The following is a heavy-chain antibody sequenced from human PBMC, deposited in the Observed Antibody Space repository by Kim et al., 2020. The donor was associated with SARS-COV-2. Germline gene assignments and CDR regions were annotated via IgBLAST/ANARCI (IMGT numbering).Heavy chain of an antibody. Sequence: YADHVKGRFTNSRANSKNTLYLQMNSLRAEDTAVYYCAKVSPYYPDAFDIWGQGTMVTVSS. CDR3: AKVSPYYPDAFDI. V-gene: IGHV3-23*01. J-gene: IGHJ3*02. D-gene: IGHD1-26*01.